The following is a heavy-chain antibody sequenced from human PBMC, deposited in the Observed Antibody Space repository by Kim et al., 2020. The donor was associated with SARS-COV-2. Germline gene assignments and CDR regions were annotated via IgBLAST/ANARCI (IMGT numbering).Heavy chain of an antibody. J-gene: IGHJ5*02. V-gene: IGHV4-39*01. Sequence: LKSRGTISVDTSKNQFSLKLSSVTAADTAVYYCAIRVSEYDSYGYNWFDPWGQGTLVTVSS. D-gene: IGHD3-22*01. CDR3: AIRVSEYDSYGYNWFDP.